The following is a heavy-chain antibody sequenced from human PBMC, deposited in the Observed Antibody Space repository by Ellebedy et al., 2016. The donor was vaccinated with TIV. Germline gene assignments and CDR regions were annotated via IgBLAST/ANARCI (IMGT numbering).Heavy chain of an antibody. V-gene: IGHV3-7*01. CDR3: ASDRLAEGSGSYSSWFDP. J-gene: IGHJ5*02. D-gene: IGHD3-10*01. CDR2: IDKNGAVK. Sequence: GESLKISCAASGFTLSNHWMTWVRQAPGKGLQWVANIDKNGAVKLYEDSVKGRFSISRDNAKNSQYLQMNSLRAEDTAVYYGASDRLAEGSGSYSSWFDPWGQGTLVTVSS. CDR1: GFTLSNHW.